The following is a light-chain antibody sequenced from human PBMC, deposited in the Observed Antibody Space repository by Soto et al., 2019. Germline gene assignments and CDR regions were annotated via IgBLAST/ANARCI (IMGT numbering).Light chain of an antibody. Sequence: DIQMTQSPSSLSASVGDRVTITCRASQGIRSALGWYQQKPGKASKRLIYAASSLQSGVTSRFSGSGSGTEFTLTISSLQPEDFATYYCLQYYSSPWTFGQGTKVEIK. V-gene: IGKV1-17*01. CDR2: AAS. J-gene: IGKJ1*01. CDR1: QGIRSA. CDR3: LQYYSSPWT.